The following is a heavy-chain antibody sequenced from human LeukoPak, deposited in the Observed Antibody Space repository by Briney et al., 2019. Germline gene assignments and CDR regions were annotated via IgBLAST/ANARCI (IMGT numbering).Heavy chain of an antibody. D-gene: IGHD6-13*01. Sequence: GGSLRLSCAASGFIFSSYWMHWVRHAPGKGLAWVSRINTDGSSTSYADSVKGRVTISTDNAKNTLYLQMSSLRAEDTAVYYCAKDSGELIAAAYNWFDPWGQGTLVTVSS. V-gene: IGHV3-74*01. CDR3: AKDSGELIAAAYNWFDP. J-gene: IGHJ5*02. CDR1: GFIFSSYW. CDR2: INTDGSST.